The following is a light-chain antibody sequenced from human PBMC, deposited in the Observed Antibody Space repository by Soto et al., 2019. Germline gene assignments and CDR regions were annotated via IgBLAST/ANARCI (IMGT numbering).Light chain of an antibody. CDR2: KAS. Sequence: DIQMTQSPSTLSASVGDRVTITCRASQTISSWLAWYQQKPGKAPKLLIYKASTLKSGVPSRFSGSGSGTDFTLTISSLQPEDFTTYYCQQNYNTLITFGQGTRLEIK. J-gene: IGKJ5*01. CDR1: QTISSW. V-gene: IGKV1-5*03. CDR3: QQNYNTLIT.